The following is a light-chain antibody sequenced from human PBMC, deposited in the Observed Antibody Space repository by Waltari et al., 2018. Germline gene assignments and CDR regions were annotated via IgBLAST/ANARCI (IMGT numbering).Light chain of an antibody. Sequence: DIQMTQSPSSLSASVGDRVTITCQASQDISNYLNWYQQKPGKAPKLLIYDASNLETGVPSRFSGSGSGTDFTLSISSLQAEDVAVYYCVQYYFSPSFGQGTKVEI. CDR1: QDISNY. CDR3: VQYYFSPS. V-gene: IGKV1-33*01. J-gene: IGKJ1*01. CDR2: DAS.